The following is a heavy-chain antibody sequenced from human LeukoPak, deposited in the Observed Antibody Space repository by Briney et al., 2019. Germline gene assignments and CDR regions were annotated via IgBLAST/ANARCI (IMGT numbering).Heavy chain of an antibody. D-gene: IGHD2/OR15-2a*01. V-gene: IGHV3-23*01. Sequence: GESLRLSCAASGFTFSSYAMSWVRQAPGKGLEWVSGISGSGESTYYADSVKGRFTISRDNSKNTLYLQMNSLRAEDTAVYYCARDPIGYYYGMDVWGQGTTVTVSS. J-gene: IGHJ6*02. CDR3: ARDPIGYYYGMDV. CDR2: ISGSGEST. CDR1: GFTFSSYA.